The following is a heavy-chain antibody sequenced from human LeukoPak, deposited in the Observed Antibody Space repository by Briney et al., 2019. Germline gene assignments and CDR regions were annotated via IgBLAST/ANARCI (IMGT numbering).Heavy chain of an antibody. CDR2: ISSSSSYI. CDR3: ASGRTAGYY. J-gene: IGHJ4*02. V-gene: IGHV3-21*04. D-gene: IGHD6-13*01. CDR1: GFTFSSYS. Sequence: GGSLRLSCAASGFTFSSYSMNWVRQAPGKGLEWVSSISSSSSYIYYADSLKGRFTISRDNSKNTLYLQMNSLRAEDTAVYYCASGRTAGYYWGQGTLVTVSS.